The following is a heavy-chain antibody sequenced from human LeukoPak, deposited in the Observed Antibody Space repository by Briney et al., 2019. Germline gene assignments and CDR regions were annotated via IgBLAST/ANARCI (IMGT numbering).Heavy chain of an antibody. Sequence: GGSLRLSCAASGFTFSSNYMNWVRQAPGKGLEWVSVIYSGGSTYYADSVKGRFPISRDNSKNTPYLQMNSLRAEDTAVYYCAKPVTGYYYYGMDVWGQGTTVTVSS. CDR2: IYSGGST. D-gene: IGHD6-19*01. V-gene: IGHV3-66*04. CDR3: AKPVTGYYYYGMDV. J-gene: IGHJ6*02. CDR1: GFTFSSNY.